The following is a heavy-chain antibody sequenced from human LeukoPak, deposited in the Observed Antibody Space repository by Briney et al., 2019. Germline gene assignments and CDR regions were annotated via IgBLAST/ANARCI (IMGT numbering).Heavy chain of an antibody. CDR1: GFTFSSYS. J-gene: IGHJ4*02. Sequence: GGSLRLSCAASGFTFSSYSMNWVRQAPGKGLEWVSSISSSSSYIYYADSVKGRFTISRDNAKNSLYLQMNSLRAEDAAVYYCARDPGSEEDYWGQGTLVTVSS. CDR2: ISSSSSYI. CDR3: ARDPGSEEDY. V-gene: IGHV3-21*01. D-gene: IGHD2-15*01.